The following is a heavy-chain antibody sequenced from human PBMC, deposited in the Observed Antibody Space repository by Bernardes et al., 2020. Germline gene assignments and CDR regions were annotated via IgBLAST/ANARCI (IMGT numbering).Heavy chain of an antibody. CDR1: GGTFSSYA. D-gene: IGHD3-3*01. CDR2: IIPIFGTA. V-gene: IGHV1-69*13. J-gene: IGHJ5*02. Sequence: SVKVSCKASGGTFSSYAISWVRQAPGQGLEWMGGIIPIFGTANYAQKFQGRVTITADESTSTAYMELSSLRSEDTAVYYCARDCVTIFGVVRGSNWFDPWGQGTLVTVSS. CDR3: ARDCVTIFGVVRGSNWFDP.